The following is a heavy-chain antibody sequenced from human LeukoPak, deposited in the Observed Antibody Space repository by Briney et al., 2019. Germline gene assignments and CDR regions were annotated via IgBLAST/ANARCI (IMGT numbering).Heavy chain of an antibody. CDR3: ARGTFDSGYGDY. Sequence: GGSLGLSCAASGFTFDDYGMSWVRQAPGKGLEWVSGINWNGGSTGYADSVKGRFTISRDNARNSLYLQMNSLRAEDTALYYCARGTFDSGYGDYWGQGTLVTVSS. D-gene: IGHD3-22*01. CDR2: INWNGGST. J-gene: IGHJ4*02. V-gene: IGHV3-20*04. CDR1: GFTFDDYG.